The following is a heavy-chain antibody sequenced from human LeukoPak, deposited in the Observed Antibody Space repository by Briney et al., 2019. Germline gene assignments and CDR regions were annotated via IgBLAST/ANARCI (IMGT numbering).Heavy chain of an antibody. D-gene: IGHD4-17*01. CDR2: IYYSGGT. J-gene: IGHJ3*02. CDR1: GGSISSYY. V-gene: IGHV4-59*08. Sequence: KPSETLSLTCTVSGGSISSYYWSWIRQPPGKGLEWIGYIYYSGGTNYNPSLKSRVTISVDTSKNQFSLKLSSVTAADTAVYYCARPSNYGDYGNDAFDIWGQGTMVTVSS. CDR3: ARPSNYGDYGNDAFDI.